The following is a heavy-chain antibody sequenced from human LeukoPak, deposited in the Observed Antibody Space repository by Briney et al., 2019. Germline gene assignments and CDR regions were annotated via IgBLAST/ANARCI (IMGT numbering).Heavy chain of an antibody. CDR2: INHSGYT. V-gene: IGHV4-34*01. CDR3: TRMTTGHDY. J-gene: IGHJ4*02. D-gene: IGHD1-14*01. CDR1: GVSFNDYY. Sequence: SETLSLTCAVSGVSFNDYYWSWVRQSPGKGLEWIGEINHSGYTNDSPSLKSRVAISIDTSRKQFSLNLRSVTVADTAVYYCTRMTTGHDYWGQGTLVTVSS.